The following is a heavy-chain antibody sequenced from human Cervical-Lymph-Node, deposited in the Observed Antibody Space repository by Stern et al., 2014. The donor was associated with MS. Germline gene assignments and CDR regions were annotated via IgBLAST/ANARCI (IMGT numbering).Heavy chain of an antibody. CDR2: LIPLFGAT. Sequence: QVQLVQSGSEVKKPGSSVKVSCKPSGDTFSSYALSWVRQAPGQGLEWVGCLIPLFGATRYGQKFQGRVTITPEESTGTAFMELTNLTSDDTAVYYCALRRSYYVYWGLGTLISVSS. V-gene: IGHV1-69*01. J-gene: IGHJ4*02. CDR3: ALRRSYYVY. D-gene: IGHD4-11*01. CDR1: GDTFSSYA.